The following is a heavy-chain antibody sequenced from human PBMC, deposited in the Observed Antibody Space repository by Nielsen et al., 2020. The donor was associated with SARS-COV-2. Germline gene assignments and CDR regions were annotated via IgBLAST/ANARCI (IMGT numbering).Heavy chain of an antibody. J-gene: IGHJ6*02. CDR1: GFTFSSYG. Sequence: GESLKISCAASGFTFSSYGMHWVRQAPGKGLEWVSSISSSSSYIYYADSVKGRFTISRDNAKNSLYLQMNSLRAEDTAVYYCARYSTYYYYYGMDVWGQGTTVTVSS. CDR2: ISSSSSYI. V-gene: IGHV3-21*01. CDR3: ARYSTYYYYYGMDV. D-gene: IGHD2-21*01.